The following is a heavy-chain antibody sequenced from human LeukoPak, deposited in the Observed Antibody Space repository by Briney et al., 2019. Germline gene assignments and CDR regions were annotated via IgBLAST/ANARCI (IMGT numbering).Heavy chain of an antibody. CDR1: GGSISSGGYY. V-gene: IGHV4-31*03. CDR2: INHSGST. J-gene: IGHJ4*02. D-gene: IGHD6-19*01. Sequence: PSQTLSLTCTVSGGSISSGGYYWSWIRQPPGTGLEWIGEINHSGSTNYNPSLKSRVTISVDTSKNQFSLKLSSVTAADTAVYYCATVAVAAEPYWGQGTLVTVSS. CDR3: ATVAVAAEPY.